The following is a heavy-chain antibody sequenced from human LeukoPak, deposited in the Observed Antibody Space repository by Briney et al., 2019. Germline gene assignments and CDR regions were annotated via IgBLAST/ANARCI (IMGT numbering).Heavy chain of an antibody. CDR2: MNPKSGDT. CDR3: ARGRYMDV. CDR1: GYIFIDYE. V-gene: IGHV1-8*03. J-gene: IGHJ6*03. Sequence: ASVKVSCKASGYIFIDYEINWVRQATGQGLEWMGWMNPKSGDTGYEQKFQGRVTITRDSSISTVYMELSSLRSEDTALCYCARGRYMDVWGKGITVTVSS.